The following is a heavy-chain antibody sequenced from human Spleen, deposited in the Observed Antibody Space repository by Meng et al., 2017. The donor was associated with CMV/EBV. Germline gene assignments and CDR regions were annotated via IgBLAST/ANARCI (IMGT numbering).Heavy chain of an antibody. J-gene: IGHJ4*02. D-gene: IGHD6-13*01. CDR1: GFTFSSYG. Sequence: GESLKISCEASGFTFSSYGMHWVRQAPGKGLEWVAGLWYDGSNKYYTDSVKGRFSISRDNSKNTLYLQMNSLRAEDTAVYYCARSFVTFSYSSIWYLYWGQGALVTVSS. V-gene: IGHV3-33*01. CDR2: LWYDGSNK. CDR3: ARSFVTFSYSSIWYLY.